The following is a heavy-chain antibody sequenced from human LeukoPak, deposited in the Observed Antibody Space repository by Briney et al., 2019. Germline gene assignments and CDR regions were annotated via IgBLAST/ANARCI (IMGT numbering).Heavy chain of an antibody. V-gene: IGHV4-59*01. J-gene: IGHJ5*02. CDR1: GVFISSYY. Sequence: SQALSLTCTVSGVFISSYYWIWIREPPAKGLVFIGYIYYSGSTNYNPSLKSRVTISVDTSKHPLSLKLSTVTAADTAVYYCARFSVAAAGTGWFDPWGQGTLVTVS. CDR2: IYYSGST. D-gene: IGHD6-13*01. CDR3: ARFSVAAAGTGWFDP.